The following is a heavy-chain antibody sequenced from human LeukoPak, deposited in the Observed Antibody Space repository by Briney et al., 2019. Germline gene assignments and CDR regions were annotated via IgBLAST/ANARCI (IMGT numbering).Heavy chain of an antibody. CDR2: IIPILGIA. J-gene: IGHJ4*03. CDR1: GGTFSSYA. D-gene: IGHD3-10*01. Sequence: SVKVSCKASGGTFSSYAISWVRQAPGQGLEWMGRIIPILGIANYAQKFQGRVTITADKSTSTAYMELSSLRSEDTAVYYCAREGLLWFGELNFDYWGQGTTVTVSS. V-gene: IGHV1-69*04. CDR3: AREGLLWFGELNFDY.